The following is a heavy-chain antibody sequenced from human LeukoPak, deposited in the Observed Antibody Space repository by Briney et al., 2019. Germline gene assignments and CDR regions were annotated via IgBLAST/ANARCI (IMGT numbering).Heavy chain of an antibody. CDR1: GGSISSGSYY. D-gene: IGHD2-2*01. V-gene: IGHV4-61*02. J-gene: IGHJ3*02. CDR3: AREAPYCSSTSCYFSAFDI. Sequence: SETLSLTCTVSGGSISSGSYYWSWIRQPAGKGLEWIGRIYSSGSTDYNPSLRSRVTMSVDTSKNQFSLKLSSVTAADTAVYYCAREAPYCSSTSCYFSAFDIWGQGTMVTVSS. CDR2: IYSSGST.